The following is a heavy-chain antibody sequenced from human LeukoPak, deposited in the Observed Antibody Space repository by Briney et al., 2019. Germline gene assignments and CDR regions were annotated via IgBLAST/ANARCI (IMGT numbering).Heavy chain of an antibody. J-gene: IGHJ6*02. CDR1: GFTFSSYG. D-gene: IGHD5-12*01. CDR2: IWYDGSNK. V-gene: IGHV3-33*06. Sequence: PGRSLRLSCAASGFTFSSYGMHWVRQAPGKGLEWVAVIWYDGSNKYYADSVKGRFTISRDNSKNTLYLQMNSLRAEDTAVYYCAKDMESGYDHPYYYYGMDVWGQGTTVTVSS. CDR3: AKDMESGYDHPYYYYGMDV.